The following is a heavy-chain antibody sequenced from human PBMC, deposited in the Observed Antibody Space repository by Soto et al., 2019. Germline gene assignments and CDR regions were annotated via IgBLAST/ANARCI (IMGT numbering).Heavy chain of an antibody. CDR2: ISSSSDYI. V-gene: IGHV3-21*06. D-gene: IGHD6-13*01. CDR1: GFTFTSYT. Sequence: GGSLRLSCAASGFTFTSYTMNWVRQAPGKGLEWVSSISSSSDYIYYADSMKGRVTISRDNAKNSLFLDMNSLTGEETAVYYCARARVYATGPLDFWGQGTLVTVS. CDR3: ARARVYATGPLDF. J-gene: IGHJ4*02.